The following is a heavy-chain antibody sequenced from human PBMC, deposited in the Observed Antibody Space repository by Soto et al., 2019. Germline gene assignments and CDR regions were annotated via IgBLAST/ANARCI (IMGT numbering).Heavy chain of an antibody. CDR3: TRLRLLKGAFDV. Sequence: QVQLVQSGAEVKKPGASVKVSCQASGYTFTSNFIHWVRQAPGQGLEWMGEINPRAGSTTYAQKFQGRLTVPRDTSTSTVYINLSSLTSDDTAVYYCTRLRLLKGAFDVWGQGTMVTVSS. CDR2: INPRAGST. J-gene: IGHJ3*01. V-gene: IGHV1-46*03. CDR1: GYTFTSNF.